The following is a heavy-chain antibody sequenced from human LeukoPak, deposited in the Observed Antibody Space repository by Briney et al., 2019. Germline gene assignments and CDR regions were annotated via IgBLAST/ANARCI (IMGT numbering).Heavy chain of an antibody. D-gene: IGHD3-22*01. V-gene: IGHV3-53*01. CDR3: ATAPSYYYDSSLGGFDY. Sequence: GGSLRLSCAASGFTFSSYAMSWVRQAPGKGLEWVSVIYSGGSTYYADSVKGRFTISRDNSKNTLYLQMNSLRAEDTAVYYCATAPSYYYDSSLGGFDYWGQGTLVTVSS. J-gene: IGHJ4*02. CDR1: GFTFSSYA. CDR2: IYSGGST.